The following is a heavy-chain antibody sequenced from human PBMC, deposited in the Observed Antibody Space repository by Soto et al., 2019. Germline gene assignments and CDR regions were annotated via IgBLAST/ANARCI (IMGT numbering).Heavy chain of an antibody. Sequence: GGSLRLSCAASGFTFSSYSMNWVRQAPGKGLEWVSSISSSSSYIYYADSVKGRFTISRDNAKNSLYLQMNSLRAEDTAVYYCAREILWFGERYYYMDVWGKGTTVTVSS. CDR1: GFTFSSYS. D-gene: IGHD3-10*01. J-gene: IGHJ6*03. CDR2: ISSSSSYI. CDR3: AREILWFGERYYYMDV. V-gene: IGHV3-21*01.